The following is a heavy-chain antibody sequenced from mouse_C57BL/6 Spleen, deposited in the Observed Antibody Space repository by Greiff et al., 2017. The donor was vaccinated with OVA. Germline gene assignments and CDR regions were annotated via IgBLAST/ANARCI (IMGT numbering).Heavy chain of an antibody. CDR1: GYSFTGYF. V-gene: IGHV1-20*01. CDR3: ARDYGSSYEGGKDWYFDV. CDR2: INPYNGDT. D-gene: IGHD1-1*01. Sequence: DVKLQESGPELVKPGDSVKISCKASGYSFTGYFMNWVMQSHGKSLEWIGRINPYNGDTFYNQKFKGKATLTVDKSSSTAHMELRSLTSEDSAVYYCARDYGSSYEGGKDWYFDVWGTGTTVTVSS. J-gene: IGHJ1*03.